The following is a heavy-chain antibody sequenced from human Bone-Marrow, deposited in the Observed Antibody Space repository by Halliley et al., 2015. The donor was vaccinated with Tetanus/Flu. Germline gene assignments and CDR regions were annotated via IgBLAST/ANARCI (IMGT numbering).Heavy chain of an antibody. V-gene: IGHV3-30*07. D-gene: IGHD3-22*01. J-gene: IGHJ4*02. Sequence: SVKGLFTISKDDSKNSFYLQMNSLRAEDTAVYYCARDLWDISGYYFDYWGRGTLVTVSS. CDR3: ARDLWDISGYYFDY.